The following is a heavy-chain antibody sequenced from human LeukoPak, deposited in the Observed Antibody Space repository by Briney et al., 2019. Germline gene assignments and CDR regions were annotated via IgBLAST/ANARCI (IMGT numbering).Heavy chain of an antibody. CDR1: GGSISSYY. CDR3: ARARRYDILTGYYEGDPKWFDP. J-gene: IGHJ5*02. CDR2: IYYSGST. V-gene: IGHV4-59*01. Sequence: SETLSLTCTVSGGSISSYYWSWIRQPPGKGLEWIGCIYYSGSTNYNPSLKSRVTISVDTSKNQFSLKLSSVTAADTAVYYCARARRYDILTGYYEGDPKWFDPWGQGTLVTVSS. D-gene: IGHD3-9*01.